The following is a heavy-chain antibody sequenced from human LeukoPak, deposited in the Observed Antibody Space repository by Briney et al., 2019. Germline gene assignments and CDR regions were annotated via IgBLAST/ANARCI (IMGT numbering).Heavy chain of an antibody. CDR2: IYTSGST. Sequence: SETLSLTCTVSGGSISSGSYYWSWIRQPAGKGLEWIGRIYTSGSTNYNPSLKSRVTISVDTSKNQFSLKLSSVTAADTAVYYCARDYDYVWGSYPLWFDPWGQGTLVTVSS. D-gene: IGHD3-16*02. J-gene: IGHJ5*02. V-gene: IGHV4-61*02. CDR1: GGSISSGSYY. CDR3: ARDYDYVWGSYPLWFDP.